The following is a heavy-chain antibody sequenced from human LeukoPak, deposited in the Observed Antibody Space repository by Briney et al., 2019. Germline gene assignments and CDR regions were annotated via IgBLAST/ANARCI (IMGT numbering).Heavy chain of an antibody. CDR1: GYIFSNYG. CDR3: ARGHAGSYYDVWSGYYNDDGGADY. CDR2: ISGHNGNT. D-gene: IGHD3-3*01. J-gene: IGHJ4*02. V-gene: IGHV1-18*01. Sequence: GASVKVSCEASGYIFSNYGISWVRQAPGQGLEWMGWISGHNGNTNYAQKVQDRVTMTTDTSTNTAYMELKTLRSDDTAVYFCARGHAGSYYDVWSGYYNDDGGADYWGQGTLVTVSS.